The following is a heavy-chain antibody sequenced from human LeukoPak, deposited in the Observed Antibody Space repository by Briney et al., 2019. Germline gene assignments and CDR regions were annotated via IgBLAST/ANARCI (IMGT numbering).Heavy chain of an antibody. CDR3: ARVGYYDSSGYRRHDAFDI. D-gene: IGHD3-22*01. V-gene: IGHV4-30-4*07. CDR2: IYYSGST. CDR1: GGSISSGGYS. Sequence: PSETLSLTCAVSGGSISSGGYSWSWIRQPPGKGLEWIGYIYYSGSTYYNPSLKSRVTISVDTSKNQFSLKLSSVTAADTAVYYCARVGYYDSSGYRRHDAFDIWGQGTMVTVSS. J-gene: IGHJ3*02.